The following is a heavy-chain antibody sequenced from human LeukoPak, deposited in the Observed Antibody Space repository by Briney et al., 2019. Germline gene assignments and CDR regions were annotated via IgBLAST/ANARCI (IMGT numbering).Heavy chain of an antibody. CDR1: GFAFSSYA. CDR3: VKDQVLRGSGSYGAY. CDR2: ISRDGGSI. J-gene: IGHJ4*02. Sequence: GGSLRVSLSASGFAFSSYAMYWVRQAPGKGLEYVSAISRDGGSIYPADSVKGRITISRDNSKNKLYLQMSSLRPEDTAVYYCVKDQVLRGSGSYGAYWGQETLVTVSS. V-gene: IGHV3-64D*09. D-gene: IGHD3-10*01.